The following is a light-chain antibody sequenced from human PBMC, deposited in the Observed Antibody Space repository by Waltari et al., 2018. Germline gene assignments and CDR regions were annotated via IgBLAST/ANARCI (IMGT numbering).Light chain of an antibody. CDR1: SSDVGIYNL. Sequence: QSALTQPASVSGSPGQSITISCTGTSSDVGIYNLFSWYQQHPGKAPKLMIYEVSKRPSGVSNRFSGSKSGNTASLTISGLQAEDEADYYCCSYAGRYWVFGGGTKLTVL. V-gene: IGLV2-23*02. CDR3: CSYAGRYWV. CDR2: EVS. J-gene: IGLJ3*02.